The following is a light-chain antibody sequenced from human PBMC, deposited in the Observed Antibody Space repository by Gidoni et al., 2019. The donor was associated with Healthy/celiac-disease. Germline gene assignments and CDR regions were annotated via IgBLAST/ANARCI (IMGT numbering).Light chain of an antibody. Sequence: ERVMTQSTATLSLSPGERATLSCRASQSVSSNLPWYQQKPGQAPRLLIYGASNRATGIPARFSVSGSGTEFTLTISSLQSEEFAVYYCQQYNNWPPVLTFGGGTKVEIK. CDR3: QQYNNWPPVLT. CDR1: QSVSSN. CDR2: GAS. J-gene: IGKJ4*02. V-gene: IGKV3-15*01.